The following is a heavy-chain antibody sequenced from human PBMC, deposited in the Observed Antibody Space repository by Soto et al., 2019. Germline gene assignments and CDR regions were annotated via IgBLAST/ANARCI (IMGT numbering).Heavy chain of an antibody. D-gene: IGHD1-7*01. CDR3: AKDRNYPRDQFHY. V-gene: IGHV3-23*01. CDR2: ISANGQGI. J-gene: IGHJ4*02. CDR1: GFTFSTYA. Sequence: GGSLRLSCAASGFTFSTYALSWVRQAPGKGLEWVSAISANGQGIYYADSVRGRLTISRDNSKNTIFLHMDSLRAEDTAVYYCAKDRNYPRDQFHYWGQGTLVTVSS.